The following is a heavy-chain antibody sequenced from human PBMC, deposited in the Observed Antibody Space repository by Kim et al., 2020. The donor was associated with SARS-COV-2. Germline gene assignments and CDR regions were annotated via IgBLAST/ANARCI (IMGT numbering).Heavy chain of an antibody. V-gene: IGHV3-23*01. CDR3: AKVWRPYASSWGFGRLDY. J-gene: IGHJ4*02. D-gene: IGHD3-10*01. Sequence: KGRFTISRDNSRNTMYLQMNSLRAEATAVYYCAKVWRPYASSWGFGRLDYWGQGTLVTVSS.